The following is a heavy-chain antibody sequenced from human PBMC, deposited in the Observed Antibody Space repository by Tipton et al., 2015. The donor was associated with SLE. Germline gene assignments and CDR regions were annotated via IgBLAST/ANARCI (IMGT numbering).Heavy chain of an antibody. J-gene: IGHJ6*03. Sequence: TLSLTCTVSGGSIRSYYWCWIRQPPGKGLEWIGYIYHSGSTNYSPSLESRVSISVDTSKNQFSLKLSSVTDADTAVYYCARVATIFGVRTAFMDVWGKGTTVTVSS. CDR2: IYHSGST. CDR3: ARVATIFGVRTAFMDV. D-gene: IGHD3-3*01. V-gene: IGHV4-59*12. CDR1: GGSIRSYY.